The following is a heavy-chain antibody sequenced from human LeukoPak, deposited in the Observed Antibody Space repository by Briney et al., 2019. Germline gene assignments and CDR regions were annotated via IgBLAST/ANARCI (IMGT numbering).Heavy chain of an antibody. CDR2: INHRGTT. D-gene: IGHD1-26*01. V-gene: IGHV4-34*01. CDR1: GDSFSGYY. CDR3: ARSWAGMYYPFYYFDY. J-gene: IGHJ4*02. Sequence: SETLSLTCAVYGDSFSGYYWSWIRQPPGKGLEWIAEINHRGTTHYIPSLKSRVNISADTSKNQFSLHLDSVTAADTAVYYCARSWAGMYYPFYYFDYWGQGTLVSVSS.